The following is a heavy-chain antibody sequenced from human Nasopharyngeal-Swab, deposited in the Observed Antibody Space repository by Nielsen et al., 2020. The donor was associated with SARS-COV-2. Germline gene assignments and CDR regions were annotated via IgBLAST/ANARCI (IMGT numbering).Heavy chain of an antibody. CDR1: GGSISSYY. J-gene: IGHJ6*02. D-gene: IGHD3-3*01. CDR3: ARDGRHAVWSNYYYYGMDV. V-gene: IGHV4-59*01. CDR2: IYYSGST. Sequence: SETLSLACTVSGGSISSYYWSWIRQPPGKGLEWIGYIYYSGSTNYNPSLKSRVTISVDTSKNQFSLKLSSVTAADTAVYYCARDGRHAVWSNYYYYGMDVWGQGTTVTVSS.